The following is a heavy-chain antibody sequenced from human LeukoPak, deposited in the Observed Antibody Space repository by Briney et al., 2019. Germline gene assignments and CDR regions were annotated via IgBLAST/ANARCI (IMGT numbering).Heavy chain of an antibody. CDR1: GGTFSSYA. J-gene: IGHJ5*02. V-gene: IGHV1-69*13. CDR3: ARDDDSSGYYPGGGWFDP. D-gene: IGHD3-22*01. CDR2: IIPIFGTA. Sequence: SVKVSCKASGGTFSSYAISWVRQALGQGLEWMGGIIPIFGTANYAQKFQGRVTITADESTSTAYMELSSLRSEDTAVYYCARDDDSSGYYPGGGWFDPWGQGTLVTVSS.